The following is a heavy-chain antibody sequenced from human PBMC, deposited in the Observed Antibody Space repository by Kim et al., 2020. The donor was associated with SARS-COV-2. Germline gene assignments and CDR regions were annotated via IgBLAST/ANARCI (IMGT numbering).Heavy chain of an antibody. CDR3: AALQLLSI. D-gene: IGHD2-2*01. CDR1: GFTFDDYA. J-gene: IGHJ3*02. Sequence: GGSLRLSCAASGFTFDDYAMHWVRQAPGKGLEWVSGISWNSGSIVYADSVKGRFTISRDNAKNSLYLQMNSLRAEDKALYYCAALQLLSIWGQGTMVTVS. CDR2: ISWNSGSI. V-gene: IGHV3-9*01.